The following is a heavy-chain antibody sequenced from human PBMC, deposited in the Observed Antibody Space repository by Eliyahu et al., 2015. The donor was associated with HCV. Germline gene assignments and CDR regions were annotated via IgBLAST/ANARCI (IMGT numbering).Heavy chain of an antibody. V-gene: IGHV4-31*02. J-gene: IGHJ4*02. Sequence: IRQHPGKGLEWIGYIYYSGSTYYNPSLKSRVTISVDTSKNQFSLKLSSVTAADTSVYYCARGIGVRYFDYWGQGTLVAVSS. CDR2: IYYSGST. D-gene: IGHD3-10*01. CDR3: ARGIGVRYFDY.